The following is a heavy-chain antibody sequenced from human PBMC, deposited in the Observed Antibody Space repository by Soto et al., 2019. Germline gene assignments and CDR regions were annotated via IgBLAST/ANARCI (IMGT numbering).Heavy chain of an antibody. CDR2: INSDGSST. D-gene: IGHD6-13*01. CDR3: ATSRFLIAAAGFDP. J-gene: IGHJ5*02. Sequence: PGGSLRLSCAASGFTFSSYWMHWVRQAPGKGLVWVSRINSDGSSTSYADSVKGRFTISRDNAKNTLYLQMNSLRAEDTAVYYCATSRFLIAAAGFDPWGQGTLVTVSS. V-gene: IGHV3-74*01. CDR1: GFTFSSYW.